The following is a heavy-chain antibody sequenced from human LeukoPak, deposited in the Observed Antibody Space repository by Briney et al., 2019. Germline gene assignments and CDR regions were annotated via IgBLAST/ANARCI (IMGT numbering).Heavy chain of an antibody. CDR3: ARDEGTDYFDY. Sequence: PGGSLRLSCAASGFTLSSYEMNWVRQAPGKGLEWVSYISSSGSTIYYADSVKGRFTISRDNAKNSLYLQMNSLRAEDTAVYYCARDEGTDYFDYWGQGTLVAVSS. J-gene: IGHJ4*02. V-gene: IGHV3-48*03. CDR1: GFTLSSYE. CDR2: ISSSGSTI.